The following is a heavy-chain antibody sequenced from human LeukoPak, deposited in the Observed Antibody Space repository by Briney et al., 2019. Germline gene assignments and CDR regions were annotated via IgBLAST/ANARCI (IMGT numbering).Heavy chain of an antibody. CDR1: GFTVSSNY. D-gene: IGHD3-9*01. V-gene: IGHV3-53*01. CDR3: ARDHRLVRAFDI. CDR2: IYSGGSI. Sequence: GGSLRLSCAASGFTVSSNYMSWVRQAPGKGLEWVSVIYSGGSIYYADSVKGRFTISRDNSKNTLYLQMNSLRAEDTAVYYCARDHRLVRAFDIWGQGTMVTVSS. J-gene: IGHJ3*02.